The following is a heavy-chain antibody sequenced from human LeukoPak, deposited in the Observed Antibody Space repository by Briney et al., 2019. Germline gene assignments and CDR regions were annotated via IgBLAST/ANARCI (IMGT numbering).Heavy chain of an antibody. J-gene: IGHJ5*02. Sequence: SVKVSCKASGGTFISYAISWVRQAPGQGLEWMGGIIPIFGTANYAQKFQGRVTITADESTSTAYMELSSLRSEDTAVYYCARGSYFCTSCSQNWFDPWGQGTLVTVSS. CDR3: ARGSYFCTSCSQNWFDP. V-gene: IGHV1-69*13. CDR1: GGTFISYA. CDR2: IIPIFGTA. D-gene: IGHD2-2*01.